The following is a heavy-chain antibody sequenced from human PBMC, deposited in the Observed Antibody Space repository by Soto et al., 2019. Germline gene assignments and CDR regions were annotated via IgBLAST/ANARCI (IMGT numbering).Heavy chain of an antibody. CDR3: AGASDSTWYNWLDP. J-gene: IGHJ5*02. Sequence: QVQLVQSGAEVKKPGSSVKVSCKAPGGNFSSNGIRWVRQAPGQGLEFMGGIIPTFGTTNYAQKFRGRVTITADESTGTAYMELSSLRSDDTAVYYCAGASDSTWYNWLDPWGQGTLVTVSS. D-gene: IGHD5-18*01. CDR2: IIPTFGTT. CDR1: GGNFSSNG. V-gene: IGHV1-69*01.